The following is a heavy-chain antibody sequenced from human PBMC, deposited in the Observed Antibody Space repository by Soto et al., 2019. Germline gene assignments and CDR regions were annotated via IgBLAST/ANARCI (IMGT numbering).Heavy chain of an antibody. Sequence: ASVKVSCKPSGGTFSRYTINWVRPAPGQGLEWMGRIIPIAAIANYTQKFQGRVTITVDKSATTAYMELSSLRSDDTAVYYGARGSTIVRGAPSWFDPWGQGTLVTVSS. D-gene: IGHD3-10*01. CDR3: ARGSTIVRGAPSWFDP. CDR2: IIPIAAIA. CDR1: GGTFSRYT. J-gene: IGHJ5*02. V-gene: IGHV1-69*02.